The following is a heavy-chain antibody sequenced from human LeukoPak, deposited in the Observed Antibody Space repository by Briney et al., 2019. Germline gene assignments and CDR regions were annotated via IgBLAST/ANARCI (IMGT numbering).Heavy chain of an antibody. CDR2: INHNGST. J-gene: IGHJ4*02. CDR1: GGSFSGYY. Sequence: SETLSLTCAVYGGSFSGYYWSWIRQPPGKGLEWIGEINHNGSTNYNPSLKSRVTISVDTSKNQFPLKLSSVTAADTAVYYCAITPINCSGGSCHFDYWGQGTLVTVSS. D-gene: IGHD2-15*01. CDR3: AITPINCSGGSCHFDY. V-gene: IGHV4-34*01.